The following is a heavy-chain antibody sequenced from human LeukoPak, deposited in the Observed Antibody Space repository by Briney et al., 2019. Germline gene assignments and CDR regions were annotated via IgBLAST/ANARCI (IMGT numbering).Heavy chain of an antibody. V-gene: IGHV4-30-4*08. Sequence: SETLSLTCTVSGGSISSGDYSWSWIRQPPGKGLEWIGYIYYSGSTYYNPSLKIRVTISVDTSKNQFSLKLSSVTAADTAVYYCASRRIYDFWSGYYQGMDVWGKGTTVTVSS. D-gene: IGHD3-3*01. CDR1: GGSISSGDYS. CDR3: ASRRIYDFWSGYYQGMDV. J-gene: IGHJ6*04. CDR2: IYYSGST.